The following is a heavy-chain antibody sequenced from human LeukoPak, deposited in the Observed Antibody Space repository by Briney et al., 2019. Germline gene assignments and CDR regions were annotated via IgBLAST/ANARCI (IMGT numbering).Heavy chain of an antibody. J-gene: IGHJ4*02. V-gene: IGHV4-59*01. CDR2: IYYSGST. Sequence: PSETLSLTCTVSGGSISSYYWSWIRQPPGKGLEWIGYIYYSGSTNYNPSLKSRVTISVDTSKNQFSLKLSSVTAADTAVYYCARQTNYYDSSGYYYRLPYYFDYWGQGTLVTVSS. CDR3: ARQTNYYDSSGYYYRLPYYFDY. D-gene: IGHD3-22*01. CDR1: GGSISSYY.